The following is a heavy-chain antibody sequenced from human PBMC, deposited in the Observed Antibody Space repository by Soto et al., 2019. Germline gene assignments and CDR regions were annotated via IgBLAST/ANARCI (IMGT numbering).Heavy chain of an antibody. CDR3: ARGRYCLTGRCFPNWFDP. V-gene: IGHV4-30-4*01. D-gene: IGHD2-15*01. CDR2: IYKSTTT. J-gene: IGHJ5*02. CDR1: GDSISTVDYF. Sequence: PWETLSLTRSVSGDSISTVDYFWAWIRQPPGQALEYIGYIYKSTTTYYNPSFESRVAISLDTSKSQFSLTVTSVTAADTAVYFCARGRYCLTGRCFPNWFDPWGQGTLVTVSS.